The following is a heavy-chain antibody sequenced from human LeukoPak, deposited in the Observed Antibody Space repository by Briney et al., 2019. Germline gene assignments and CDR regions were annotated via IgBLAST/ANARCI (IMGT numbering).Heavy chain of an antibody. J-gene: IGHJ6*04. CDR3: ARALTLYSGSYYPQDV. Sequence: ASVKVSCKASGYTFTGYYMHWVRQAPGQGREWMGWINPNSGGTNYAQKFQGRVTMTRDTSISTAYMELSSLRSDDTAVYYCARALTLYSGSYYPQDVWGKGTTVTVSS. CDR1: GYTFTGYY. V-gene: IGHV1-2*02. D-gene: IGHD1-26*01. CDR2: INPNSGGT.